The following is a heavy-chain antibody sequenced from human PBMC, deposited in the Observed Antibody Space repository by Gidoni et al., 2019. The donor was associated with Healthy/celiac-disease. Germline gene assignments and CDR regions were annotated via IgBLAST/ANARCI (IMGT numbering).Heavy chain of an antibody. J-gene: IGHJ6*03. CDR1: GYTFTSYG. CDR2: ISAYNATT. Sequence: QVQLVQSGAEVKKPGASVKVSCKASGYTFTSYGISWVRQAPGQGLEWMGWISAYNATTNSAQKLQGRVTMTTDTSTSTAYMELSSLRSDDTAVYYCARARVVVVAATPALYYYYYMDVWGKGTTVTVSS. V-gene: IGHV1-18*04. D-gene: IGHD2-15*01. CDR3: ARARVVVVAATPALYYYYYMDV.